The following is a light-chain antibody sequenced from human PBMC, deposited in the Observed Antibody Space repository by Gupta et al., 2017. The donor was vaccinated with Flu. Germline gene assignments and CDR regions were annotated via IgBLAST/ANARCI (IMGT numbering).Light chain of an antibody. CDR2: EVS. CDR3: FSYTSSDTWV. V-gene: IGLV2-14*01. J-gene: IGLJ3*02. Sequence: QSALTQPASVSGSPGQSITISCTGTSSDVGAYNYVSWYQQHPDKVPKLIIYEVSHRPAGVAGRFSGSKSGNTASLTISGLKAEDEADYYCFSYTSSDTWVFGGGTKLTVL. CDR1: SSDVGAYNY.